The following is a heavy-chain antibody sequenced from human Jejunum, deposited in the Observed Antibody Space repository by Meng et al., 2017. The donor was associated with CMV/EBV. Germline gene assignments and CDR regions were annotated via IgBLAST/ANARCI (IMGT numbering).Heavy chain of an antibody. CDR1: FSNYA. CDR2: VSSSGRYT. Sequence: FSNYAMSWVRQAPGKGLEWVSAVSSSGRYTYYADCVKGRFTISRDNSKNTQYLQMNSLRAEDTAVYYCAKVSANYDSSGSHSSFDFRGQGTLVTVSS. J-gene: IGHJ4*02. V-gene: IGHV3-23*01. CDR3: AKVSANYDSSGSHSSFDF. D-gene: IGHD3-22*01.